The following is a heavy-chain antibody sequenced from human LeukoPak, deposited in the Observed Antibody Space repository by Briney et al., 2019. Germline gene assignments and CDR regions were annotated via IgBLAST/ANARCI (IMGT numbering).Heavy chain of an antibody. D-gene: IGHD2-15*01. CDR1: GFTFNSYA. V-gene: IGHV3-23*01. CDR2: ISGRGDRT. CDR3: AKGHSPGAADYYYYYYMDV. Sequence: AGGSLRLSCASSGFTFNSYAMSWVRQAPGKGLEWVSGISGRGDRTYYADAVKGRFTISRDNSKNTLYLQINSVGAEDTAVYYCAKGHSPGAADYYYYYYMDVWGKGTTVTVSS. J-gene: IGHJ6*03.